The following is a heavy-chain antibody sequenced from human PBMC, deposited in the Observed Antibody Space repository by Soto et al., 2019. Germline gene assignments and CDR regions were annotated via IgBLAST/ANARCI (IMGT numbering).Heavy chain of an antibody. Sequence: QVQLQQWGAGLLKPSETLSLTCAVYGGSFSGYYWSWIRQPPGKGLEWIGEINHSGSTNYNPSLKSRVTISVDTSKNQFSLKLSSVTAADTAVYYCARDYSSSWRSYYYYGMDVWGQGTTVTVSS. CDR3: ARDYSSSWRSYYYYGMDV. D-gene: IGHD6-13*01. CDR2: INHSGST. J-gene: IGHJ6*02. CDR1: GGSFSGYY. V-gene: IGHV4-34*01.